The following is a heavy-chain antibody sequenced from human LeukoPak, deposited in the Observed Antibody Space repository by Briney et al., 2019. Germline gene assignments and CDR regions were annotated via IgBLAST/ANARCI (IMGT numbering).Heavy chain of an antibody. V-gene: IGHV1-69*05. Sequence: SVKVSCKASGGTFSSYAISWVRQAPGQGLEWMGGIIPIFGTANYAQKFQGRVAITTDESTSTAYMDLSSLRSTDTAGYYCPGAGYCGGDCYSGAFDIWGQGTMVTVSS. D-gene: IGHD2-21*02. J-gene: IGHJ3*02. CDR3: PGAGYCGGDCYSGAFDI. CDR1: GGTFSSYA. CDR2: IIPIFGTA.